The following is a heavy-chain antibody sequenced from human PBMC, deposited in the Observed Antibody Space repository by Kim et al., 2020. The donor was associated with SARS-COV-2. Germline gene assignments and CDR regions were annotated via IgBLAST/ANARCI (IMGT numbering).Heavy chain of an antibody. CDR3: ASTYSSSSYRGKQFDY. J-gene: IGHJ4*01. Sequence: SETLSLTCAVYGGSFSGYYWSWIRQPPGKGLEWIGEINHSGSTNYNPSLKSRVTISVDTSKNQFSLKLSSVTAADTAVYYCASTYSSSSYRGKQFDYWG. CDR1: GGSFSGYY. CDR2: INHSGST. D-gene: IGHD6-6*01. V-gene: IGHV4-34*01.